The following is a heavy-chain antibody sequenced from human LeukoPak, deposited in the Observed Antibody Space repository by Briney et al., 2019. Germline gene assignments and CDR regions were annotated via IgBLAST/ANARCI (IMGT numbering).Heavy chain of an antibody. CDR1: GFTFSSYA. J-gene: IGHJ4*02. Sequence: NPGGSLRLSCAASGFTFSSYAMSWIRQAPGKGLEWVSYISSSGSTIYYADSVKGRFTISRDNAKNSLYLQMNSLRAEDTAVYYCAREGYYDSSGFDYWGQGTLVTVSS. V-gene: IGHV3-11*01. CDR2: ISSSGSTI. CDR3: AREGYYDSSGFDY. D-gene: IGHD3-22*01.